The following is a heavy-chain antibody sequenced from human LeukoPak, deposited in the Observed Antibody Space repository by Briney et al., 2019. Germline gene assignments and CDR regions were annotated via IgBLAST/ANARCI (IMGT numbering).Heavy chain of an antibody. CDR2: IFLGDSDT. Sequence: GESLKISCKLSGYSFTNYWIGWVRQMPGKGLELMGIIFLGDSDTRYSPSFRGLVTFSADKSINTAYLHWSSLKASDTALYYCARHGVVPATDDAFDIWGQGTMVTVSS. CDR1: GYSFTNYW. D-gene: IGHD2-2*01. J-gene: IGHJ3*02. V-gene: IGHV5-51*01. CDR3: ARHGVVPATDDAFDI.